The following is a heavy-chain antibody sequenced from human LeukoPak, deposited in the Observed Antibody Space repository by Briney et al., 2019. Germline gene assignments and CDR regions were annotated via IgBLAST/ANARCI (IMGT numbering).Heavy chain of an antibody. V-gene: IGHV3-9*03. Sequence: GRSLRLSCAASGFTFDDYAMHWVRQAPGKGLEWVSGISWNSGSIGYADSVKGRFTISRDNAKNSLYLQMNSLRTDAMALYYCAKDATYDFWSGYNKDCQHWGPGTLVTVSS. J-gene: IGHJ1*01. CDR3: AKDATYDFWSGYNKDCQH. D-gene: IGHD3-3*01. CDR1: GFTFDDYA. CDR2: ISWNSGSI.